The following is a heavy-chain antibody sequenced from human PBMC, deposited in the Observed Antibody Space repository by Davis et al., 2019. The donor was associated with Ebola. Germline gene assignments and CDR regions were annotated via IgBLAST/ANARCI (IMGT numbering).Heavy chain of an antibody. CDR1: GGTFSSYA. CDR2: IIPIFGTA. D-gene: IGHD6-6*01. Sequence: SVKVSCKASGGTFSSYAISWVRQAPGQGLEWMGGIIPIFGTASYAQRFQGRVTITADESTSTAYMELSSLRSEDTAVYYCARDSPYSSSSNWYFDLWGRGTLVTVSS. J-gene: IGHJ2*01. V-gene: IGHV1-69*13. CDR3: ARDSPYSSSSNWYFDL.